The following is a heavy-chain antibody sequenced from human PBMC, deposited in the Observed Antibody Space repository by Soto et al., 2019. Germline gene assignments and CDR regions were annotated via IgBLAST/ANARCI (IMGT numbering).Heavy chain of an antibody. Sequence: QVQLVESGGGLVKPGGSVRLSCAASGFTFSEYYMSWVRQAPGKGLEWISDISDSGSTISYADSVKGRFTISRDNAKKSLDLQMHILRAEDTAVYYCARPSSGWVDGDYKPWGQGTLVTVSS. CDR3: ARPSSGWVDGDYKP. CDR2: ISDSGSTI. D-gene: IGHD6-19*01. V-gene: IGHV3-11*01. J-gene: IGHJ1*01. CDR1: GFTFSEYY.